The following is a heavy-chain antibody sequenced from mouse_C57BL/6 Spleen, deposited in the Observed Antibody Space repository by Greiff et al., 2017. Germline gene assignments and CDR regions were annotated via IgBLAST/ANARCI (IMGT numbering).Heavy chain of an antibody. J-gene: IGHJ1*03. D-gene: IGHD1-1*01. CDR3: AHTTVVARDGYFDV. V-gene: IGHV1-69*01. CDR2: IDPSDSYT. Sequence: QVQLQQPGAELVLPGASVKLSCKASGYTFTSYWMHWVKQRPGQGLEWIGEIDPSDSYTNYNQKFKGKSTLTVDKSSSTAYMQLSSLTSEDSAVYYCAHTTVVARDGYFDVWGTGTTVTVSS. CDR1: GYTFTSYW.